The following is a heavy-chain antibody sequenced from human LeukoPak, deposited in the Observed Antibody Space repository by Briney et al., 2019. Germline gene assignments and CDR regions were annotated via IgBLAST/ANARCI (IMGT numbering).Heavy chain of an antibody. V-gene: IGHV3-23*01. Sequence: PGGSLRLSCAASGFTVSSNYMSWVRQAPGKGLEWVSAISGSGGSTYYADSVKGRFTISRDNSKNTLYLQMNSLRAEDTAVYYCAKVVEPTGHWGQGTLVTVSS. D-gene: IGHD1-14*01. CDR3: AKVVEPTGH. J-gene: IGHJ4*02. CDR1: GFTVSSNY. CDR2: ISGSGGST.